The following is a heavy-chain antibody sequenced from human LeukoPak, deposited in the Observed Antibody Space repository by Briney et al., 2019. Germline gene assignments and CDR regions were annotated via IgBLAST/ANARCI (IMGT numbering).Heavy chain of an antibody. D-gene: IGHD1-7*01. CDR1: GFTFSSYG. V-gene: IGHV3-30*03. J-gene: IGHJ6*02. CDR2: ISYDGSNK. CDR3: ARSPPLELNYYYGMDV. Sequence: GGSLRLSCAASGFTFSSYGMHWVRQAPGKGLEWVAVISYDGSNKYYADSVKGRFTTSRDNSKNTLYLQMNSLRAEDTAVYYCARSPPLELNYYYGMDVWGQGTTVTVSS.